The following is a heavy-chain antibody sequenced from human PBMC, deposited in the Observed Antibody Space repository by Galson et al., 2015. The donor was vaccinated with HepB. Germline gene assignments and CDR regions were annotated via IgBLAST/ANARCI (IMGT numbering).Heavy chain of an antibody. J-gene: IGHJ6*02. CDR1: GFTFSDYY. V-gene: IGHV3-11*01. CDR2: ISSSGSTI. CDR3: ARFTAVAGTIIFYYYYGMDV. Sequence: SLRLSCAASGFTFSDYYMSWIRQAPGKGLEWVSYISSSGSTIYYADSVKGRFTISRDNAKNSLYQQMNSLRAEDTAVYYCARFTAVAGTIIFYYYYGMDVWGQGTTVTVSS. D-gene: IGHD6-19*01.